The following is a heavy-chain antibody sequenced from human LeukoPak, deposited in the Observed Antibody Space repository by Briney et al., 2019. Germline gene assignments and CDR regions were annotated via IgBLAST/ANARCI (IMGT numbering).Heavy chain of an antibody. CDR1: GYTFTNYH. CDR2: INPNTGDR. Sequence: ASVKVSCKASGYTFTNYHINWVRQAPGQGLEWMGWINPNTGDRGYAQKFQGRVSITSDTSISTAYMELGSPRSEDTAVYFCARTTSLTASGYDYRGQGTLVTVSS. V-gene: IGHV1-8*03. J-gene: IGHJ4*02. CDR3: ARTTSLTASGYDY. D-gene: IGHD4-17*01.